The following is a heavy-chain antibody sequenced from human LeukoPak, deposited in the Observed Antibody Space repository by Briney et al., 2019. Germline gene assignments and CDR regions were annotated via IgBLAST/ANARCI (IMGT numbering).Heavy chain of an antibody. V-gene: IGHV4-39*01. CDR3: ARLRVQQLASSYYMDV. CDR2: LYYGVNT. J-gene: IGHJ6*03. CDR1: GDSVTTTNFY. Sequence: PSETLSLTCTVSGDSVTTTNFYWGWIRQAPGKRLEWIGSLYYGVNTYYKPSLKSRVTISVDTSLNQFSLILTSVTAADTGVYYCARLRVQQLASSYYMDVWGKGTTVTVSS. D-gene: IGHD6-13*01.